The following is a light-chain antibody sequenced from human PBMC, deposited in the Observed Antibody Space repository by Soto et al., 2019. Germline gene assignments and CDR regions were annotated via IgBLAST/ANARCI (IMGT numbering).Light chain of an antibody. CDR1: SSDIGGYNF. CDR2: KVS. Sequence: QSALTQPASVSGSPGQSITIPCTGTSSDIGGYNFVSWYQQHPGRAPTLVIYKVSDRPSGVSSRFSASKSGNTASLSISGLQPEDEASYFCGSYTSATTWVFGGGTKLTVL. V-gene: IGLV2-14*01. J-gene: IGLJ3*02. CDR3: GSYTSATTWV.